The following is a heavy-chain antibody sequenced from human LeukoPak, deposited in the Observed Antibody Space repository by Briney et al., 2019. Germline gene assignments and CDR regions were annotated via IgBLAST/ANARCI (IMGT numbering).Heavy chain of an antibody. J-gene: IGHJ4*02. V-gene: IGHV4-38-2*02. CDR1: GYSISSGYY. D-gene: IGHD3-10*01. CDR3: ARRRFAYYYGSGSYYKD. CDR2: INHSGST. Sequence: SETLSLTCTVSGYSISSGYYWGWIRQPPGKGLEWIGEINHSGSTNYNPSLKSRVTISVDTSKNQFSLKLSSVTAADTAVYYCARRRFAYYYGSGSYYKDWGQGTLVTVSS.